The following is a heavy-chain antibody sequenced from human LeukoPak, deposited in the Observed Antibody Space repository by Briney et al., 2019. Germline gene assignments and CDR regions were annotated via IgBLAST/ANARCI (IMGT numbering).Heavy chain of an antibody. CDR3: ARDHSSGWYSAYYFDY. D-gene: IGHD6-19*01. CDR2: ISYDGSNK. V-gene: IGHV3-30*03. CDR1: GFTFSSQW. Sequence: QAGGSLRLSCAASGFTFSSQWMSWVRQAPGKGLEWVAVISYDGSNKYYADSVKGRFTISRDNSKNTLYLQMNSLRAEDTAVYYCARDHSSGWYSAYYFDYWGQGTLVTVSS. J-gene: IGHJ4*02.